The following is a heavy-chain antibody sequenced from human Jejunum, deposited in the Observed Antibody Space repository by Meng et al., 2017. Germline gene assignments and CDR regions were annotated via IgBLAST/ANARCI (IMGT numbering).Heavy chain of an antibody. CDR3: ARDEDGTAMFY. Sequence: QVQLVQSGPEGKKPGGSGKGSCKASGYTFTNYGISWVRQAPGQGLEWMAWITAFNGLSTYTQKLQGRVTVATDSSTNTAYMELTNLTSDDTAVYYCARDEDGTAMFYWGQGTLVTVSS. CDR1: GYTFTNYG. CDR2: ITAFNGLS. J-gene: IGHJ4*02. V-gene: IGHV1-18*01. D-gene: IGHD5-18*01.